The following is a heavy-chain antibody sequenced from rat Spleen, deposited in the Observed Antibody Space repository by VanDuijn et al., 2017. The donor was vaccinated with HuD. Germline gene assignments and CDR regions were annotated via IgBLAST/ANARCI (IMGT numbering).Heavy chain of an antibody. Sequence: EVQLVESGGGLVQPGRSLKLSCAASGFTFSDYAMNWIRQAPGKGLEWVASITNTGGSTYYPDSVKGRFTISRDNAKSTLYLQMNSLRSEDTATYYCTRRIAAISLFDYWGQGVMVTVSS. CDR3: TRRIAAISLFDY. CDR1: GFTFSDYA. CDR2: ITNTGGST. V-gene: IGHV5-31*01. D-gene: IGHD1-2*01. J-gene: IGHJ2*01.